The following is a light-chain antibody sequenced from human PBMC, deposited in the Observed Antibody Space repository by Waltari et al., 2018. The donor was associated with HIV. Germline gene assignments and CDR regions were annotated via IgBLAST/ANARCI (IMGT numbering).Light chain of an antibody. CDR1: AFPKQF. Sequence: SYELTQPPSVSVSPGQTARITCSGAAFPKQFPYWYQQKAGQAPLMVIYKDDKRPSGIPDRFSGSMSGTTVTLIISGVQPEDEADYYCESADDSGDHWVFGGGTKLSVL. J-gene: IGLJ3*02. CDR2: KDD. CDR3: ESADDSGDHWV. V-gene: IGLV3-25*03.